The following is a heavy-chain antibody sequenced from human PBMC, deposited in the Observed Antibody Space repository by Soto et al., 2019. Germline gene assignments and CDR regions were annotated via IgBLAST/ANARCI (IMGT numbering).Heavy chain of an antibody. J-gene: IGHJ6*02. Sequence: ASVKVSCEASGYTFTSYYMHWVRQAPGQGLEWMGIINPSGGSTSYAQKFQGRVTMTRDTSTSTVYMELSSLRSEDTAVYYCASAGIAAAGTPQAYYYYYGMDVWGQGTAVTVSS. V-gene: IGHV1-46*01. CDR2: INPSGGST. CDR3: ASAGIAAAGTPQAYYYYYGMDV. CDR1: GYTFTSYY. D-gene: IGHD6-13*01.